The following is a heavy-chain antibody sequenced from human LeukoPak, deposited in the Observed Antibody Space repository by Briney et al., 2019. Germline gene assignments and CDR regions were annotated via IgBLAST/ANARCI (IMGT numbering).Heavy chain of an antibody. D-gene: IGHD1-20*01. V-gene: IGHV1-2*02. CDR1: GYTFTGYY. CDR3: ARLRRVRHNWSMLDV. Sequence: ASVKVSCKASGYTFTGYYMHWVRQAPGQGLEWMGWINPNSGGTNYAQKIQGRVTMTRDTSISTAYMELSRLRSDDTAVYYCARLRRVRHNWSMLDVWGQGTTVTVSS. J-gene: IGHJ6*02. CDR2: INPNSGGT.